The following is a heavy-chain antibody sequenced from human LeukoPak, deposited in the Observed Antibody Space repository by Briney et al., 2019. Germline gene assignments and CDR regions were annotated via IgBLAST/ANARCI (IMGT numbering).Heavy chain of an antibody. CDR3: ARLKFDVLTGYYEALDY. CDR1: GDSLINFY. Sequence: SETLSLTCTVSGDSLINFYWSWIRQPQGKGLEWIGYIYYSGTTNYNPSLKSRVTMSVDTSKNQFSLKLRSVTAADTAVYYCARLKFDVLTGYYEALDYWGQGTLVTVSS. D-gene: IGHD3-9*01. J-gene: IGHJ4*02. CDR2: IYYSGTT. V-gene: IGHV4-59*08.